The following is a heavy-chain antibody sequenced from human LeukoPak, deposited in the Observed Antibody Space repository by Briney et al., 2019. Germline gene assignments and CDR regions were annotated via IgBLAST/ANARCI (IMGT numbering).Heavy chain of an antibody. Sequence: KPSETLSLTCTVSGGSISVYYWRWIRQPPGKGLEWIGYINYSGSTKYNPSLKSRVTISVDTPKNQISLKLTSVTAADTAIYYCARDSSSSAFDYWGQGTLVTVSS. J-gene: IGHJ4*02. D-gene: IGHD6-6*01. CDR2: INYSGST. CDR3: ARDSSSSAFDY. CDR1: GGSISVYY. V-gene: IGHV4-59*01.